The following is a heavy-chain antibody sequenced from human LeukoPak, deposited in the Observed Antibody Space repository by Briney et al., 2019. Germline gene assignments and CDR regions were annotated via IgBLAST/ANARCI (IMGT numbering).Heavy chain of an antibody. CDR1: GGSFSGYY. CDR2: INHSGST. Sequence: SETLSLTCAVYGGSFSGYYWSWIRQPPGKGLEWIGEINHSGSTNYNPSLKSRVTISVDTSKNQFSLKLSSVTAADTAVYYCGSRPPAKVPAARKGPFDYWGQGTLVTVSS. V-gene: IGHV4-34*01. J-gene: IGHJ4*02. D-gene: IGHD2-2*01. CDR3: GSRPPAKVPAARKGPFDY.